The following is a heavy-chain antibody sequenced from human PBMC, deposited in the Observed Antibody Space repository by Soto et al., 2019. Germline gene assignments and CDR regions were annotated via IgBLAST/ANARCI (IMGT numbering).Heavy chain of an antibody. Sequence: SETLSLTCAVYGGSFSGYYWSWIRQPPGKGLEWIGEINHSGSTNYNPSLKSRVTISVDTSKNQFSLKLSSVTAADTAVYYCARSRIAAAGEDDYWGQGTLVTVSS. CDR3: ARSRIAAAGEDDY. D-gene: IGHD6-13*01. J-gene: IGHJ4*02. CDR2: INHSGST. V-gene: IGHV4-34*01. CDR1: GGSFSGYY.